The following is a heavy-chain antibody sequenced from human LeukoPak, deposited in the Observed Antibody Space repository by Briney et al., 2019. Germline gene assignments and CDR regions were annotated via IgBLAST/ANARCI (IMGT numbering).Heavy chain of an antibody. D-gene: IGHD6-19*01. CDR1: GFTFSIYE. CDR3: ARDLSRLVHAFHI. CDR2: ISGGGSTI. J-gene: IGHJ3*02. V-gene: IGHV3-48*03. Sequence: PGGSLRLSCAASGFTFSIYEVNWVRQAPGKGLEWVSYISGGGSTIYYADSVKGRFTISRDNAKNTLYLQMNSLRAEDTAVYYCARDLSRLVHAFHICGQGTMVTVSS.